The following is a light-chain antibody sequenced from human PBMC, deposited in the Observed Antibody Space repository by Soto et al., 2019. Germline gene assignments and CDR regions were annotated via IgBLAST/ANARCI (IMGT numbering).Light chain of an antibody. V-gene: IGKV1-39*01. CDR1: ESISTY. J-gene: IGKJ1*01. CDR2: AAS. CDR3: QQYNSYSRT. Sequence: DIQMTQSPSSLSASVGDRVTITCRASESISTYLNWYQQRPGKAPNLLIYAASNLQNGVPSRFSGSGSGTDFTLTISSLQPEDFATYYCQQYNSYSRTFGQGTKVDIK.